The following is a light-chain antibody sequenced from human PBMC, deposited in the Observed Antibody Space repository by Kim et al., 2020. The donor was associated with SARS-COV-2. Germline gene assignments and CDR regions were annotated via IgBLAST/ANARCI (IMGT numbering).Light chain of an antibody. V-gene: IGLV3-1*01. CDR3: QAWDRLGVV. CDR1: KLGDKY. Sequence: SYELTQPPTVSVSPGQTATITCSGDKLGDKYACWYQQKPGQSPVLVIYQDSKRPSGIPERFSGSNSGSTATLTISGTQAMDEADYYCQAWDRLGVVFGGG. CDR2: QDS. J-gene: IGLJ2*01.